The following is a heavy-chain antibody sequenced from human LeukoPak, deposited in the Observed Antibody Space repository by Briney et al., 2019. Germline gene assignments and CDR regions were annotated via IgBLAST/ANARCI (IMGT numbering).Heavy chain of an antibody. CDR1: GGSISSYH. CDR2: LYTTGTT. Sequence: KPSETLSLTCTVSGGSISSYHWSWVRQPAGKGLEWIGRLYTTGTTSYNPSLKSRVTMPVDTSKNQFSLKLSSVTAADTAVYYCARGYYDSRYYNYYMGVWGKGTTVTVSS. CDR3: ARGYYDSRYYNYYMGV. V-gene: IGHV4-4*07. J-gene: IGHJ6*03. D-gene: IGHD3-22*01.